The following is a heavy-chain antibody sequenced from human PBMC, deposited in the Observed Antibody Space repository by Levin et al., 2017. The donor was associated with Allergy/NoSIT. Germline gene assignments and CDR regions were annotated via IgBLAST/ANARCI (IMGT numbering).Heavy chain of an antibody. CDR2: IYYSGST. Sequence: SETLSLTCTVSGGSISSYYWSWIRQPPGKGLEWIGYIYYSGSTNYNPSLKSRVTISVDTSKNQFSLKLSSVTAADTAVYYCATTRGPGSRSRFDYWGQGTLVTVSS. V-gene: IGHV4-59*08. CDR1: GGSISSYY. D-gene: IGHD1-1*01. J-gene: IGHJ4*02. CDR3: ATTRGPGSRSRFDY.